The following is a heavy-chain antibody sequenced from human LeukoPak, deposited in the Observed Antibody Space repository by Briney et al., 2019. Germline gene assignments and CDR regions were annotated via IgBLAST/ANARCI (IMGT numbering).Heavy chain of an antibody. V-gene: IGHV4-4*07. J-gene: IGHJ4*02. D-gene: IGHD1-7*01. Sequence: SETLSLTCTVSGGSISSYCWSWIRQPAGKGLEWIGRIYTSGSTNYNPSLKSRVTMSVDTSKNQFSLKLSSVTAADTAVYYCARARSLPGTTSIFDYWGQGTLVTVSS. CDR2: IYTSGST. CDR3: ARARSLPGTTSIFDY. CDR1: GGSISSYC.